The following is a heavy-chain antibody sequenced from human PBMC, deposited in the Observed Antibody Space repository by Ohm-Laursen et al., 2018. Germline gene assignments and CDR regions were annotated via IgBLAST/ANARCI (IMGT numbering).Heavy chain of an antibody. J-gene: IGHJ2*01. V-gene: IGHV3-21*01. Sequence: SLRLSCTASGFTFRTYSMNWVRQAPGKGLEWVSSISSSSSYIYYADSVRGRFTISRDNAKNSLYLQMNSLRAEDTAVYFCARDLTSPRAWYFDLWGRGTLVTVSS. CDR1: GFTFRTYS. CDR2: ISSSSSYI. CDR3: ARDLTSPRAWYFDL.